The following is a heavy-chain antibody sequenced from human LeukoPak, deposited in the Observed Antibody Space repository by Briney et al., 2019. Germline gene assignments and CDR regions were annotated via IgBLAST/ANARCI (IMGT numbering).Heavy chain of an antibody. J-gene: IGHJ4*02. CDR2: IGSDGSTT. CDR3: GRDSRYSIDS. D-gene: IGHD1-14*01. Sequence: GGSQRLSCAASGFTLSTYWTQCVRQAAGEGRVWVSRIGSDGSTTTYADNVKGRFTISRDNAKNTLYLQMNSLRAEDTAVYYCGRDSRYSIDSWGQGTLVTVSS. CDR1: GFTLSTYW. V-gene: IGHV3-74*01.